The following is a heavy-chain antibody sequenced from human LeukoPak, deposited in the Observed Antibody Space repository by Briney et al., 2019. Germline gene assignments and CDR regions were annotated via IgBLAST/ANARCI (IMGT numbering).Heavy chain of an antibody. CDR3: ARDPAYSSGWTRNAFDI. J-gene: IGHJ3*02. V-gene: IGHV6-1*01. CDR1: GDSVSSNSAT. CDR2: TYYRSKWYN. Sequence: PSQTLSLTCVISGDSVSSNSATWNWIRLSPSRGLEWLGRTYYRSKWYNDYVVSIKGRITINPDTSKNQFSLHLNSVTPEDTAVYYCARDPAYSSGWTRNAFDIWGQGTMVTVSS. D-gene: IGHD6-19*01.